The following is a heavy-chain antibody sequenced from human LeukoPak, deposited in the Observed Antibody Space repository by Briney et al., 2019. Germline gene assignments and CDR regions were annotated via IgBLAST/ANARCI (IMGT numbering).Heavy chain of an antibody. Sequence: PSETLSLTCAVYGGSFSGYYWSWIRQPPGKGLEWIGEINHSGSTNYNPSLKSRVTISVDTSKNQFSLKLSSVTAADTAVYYCARVSANNFDYWGQGTLVTVSS. CDR2: INHSGST. V-gene: IGHV4-34*01. J-gene: IGHJ4*02. CDR3: ARVSANNFDY. CDR1: GGSFSGYY. D-gene: IGHD1/OR15-1a*01.